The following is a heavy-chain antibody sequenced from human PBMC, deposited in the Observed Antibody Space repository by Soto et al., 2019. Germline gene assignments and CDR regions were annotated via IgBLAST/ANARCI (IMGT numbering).Heavy chain of an antibody. V-gene: IGHV4-59*08. CDR1: GGSISSHY. CDR2: IYYTGST. Sequence: QVQLQESGPGLVKPSETLSLTCNVSGGSISSHYWSWIRQPPGKGLEWIGYIYYTGSTNYNPSLKSRVSISVDTSNNQCSLRLRSVTAADTAVYYCARPDNYFFYMDVWGKGTTVTVSS. CDR3: ARPDNYFFYMDV. J-gene: IGHJ6*03.